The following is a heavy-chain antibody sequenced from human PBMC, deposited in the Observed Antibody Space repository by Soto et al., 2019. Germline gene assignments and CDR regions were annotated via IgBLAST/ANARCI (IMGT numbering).Heavy chain of an antibody. V-gene: IGHV3-15*01. Sequence: PGGSLRLSCAASGFTFSNAWMSWVRQAPGKGLEWVGRIKSKTDGGTTDYAAPVKGRFTISRDDSKNTLYLQMNSLKTEDTAVYYCTTDGAPFSGYSYGNIDYWGRGTLVTVSS. J-gene: IGHJ4*02. CDR3: TTDGAPFSGYSYGNIDY. CDR1: GFTFSNAW. CDR2: IKSKTDGGTT. D-gene: IGHD5-18*01.